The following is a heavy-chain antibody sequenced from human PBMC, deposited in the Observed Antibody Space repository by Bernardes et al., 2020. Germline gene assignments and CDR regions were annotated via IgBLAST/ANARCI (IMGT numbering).Heavy chain of an antibody. D-gene: IGHD2-21*01. CDR2: IKTKRDGGTT. Sequence: GGSLRLSCVASGFTLSDAWMTWVRQAPGKGLEWVGRIKTKRDGGTTDYAAPVKGRFMISRDDSKNTLYLHMNSLKAEDTAVYYCTKANCGGDCPGYNWFDPWGQGTLVTVSS. J-gene: IGHJ5*02. CDR1: GFTLSDAW. CDR3: TKANCGGDCPGYNWFDP. V-gene: IGHV3-15*01.